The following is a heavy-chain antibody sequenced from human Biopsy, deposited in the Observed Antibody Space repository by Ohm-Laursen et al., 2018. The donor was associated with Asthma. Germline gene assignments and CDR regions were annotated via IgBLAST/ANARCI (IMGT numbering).Heavy chain of an antibody. V-gene: IGHV3-23*01. Sequence: SLRLSCAASGFAFNNSSMTWVRQAPGKGPEWVSSISASGVRTFYADSVKGRFTVSRDSSRNTLYLQLSTLRVEDTAVYFCAKITTDRQKANNWFDPWAREPWSPSPQ. CDR3: AKITTDRQKANNWFDP. D-gene: IGHD3-22*01. J-gene: IGHJ5*02. CDR1: GFAFNNSS. CDR2: ISASGVRT.